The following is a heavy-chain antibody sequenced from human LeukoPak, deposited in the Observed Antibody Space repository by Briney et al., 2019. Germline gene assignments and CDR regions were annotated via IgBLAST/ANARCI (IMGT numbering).Heavy chain of an antibody. Sequence: GGSPRLSCTASAFTVSSNCMSWVRQAPGKGLEWVSLIYTAGNTYYADSVRGRFTISRDISKNTLYLQMNSLRIDDTAVYYCARVAVEGREFFQHWGQGTLVTVSS. CDR1: AFTVSSNC. CDR3: ARVAVEGREFFQH. J-gene: IGHJ1*01. D-gene: IGHD6-19*01. V-gene: IGHV3-66*02. CDR2: IYTAGNT.